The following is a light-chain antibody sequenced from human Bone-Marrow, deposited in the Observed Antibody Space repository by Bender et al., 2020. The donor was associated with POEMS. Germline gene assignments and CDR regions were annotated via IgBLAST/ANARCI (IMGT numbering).Light chain of an antibody. J-gene: IGLJ2*01. CDR2: EGS. V-gene: IGLV2-14*02. CDR1: SSDVGTYSL. Sequence: QSALTQPASVSGSPGQSITISCTGTSSDVGTYSLVSWYQQHPGRAPKLIIYEGSERPAGVSYRFSGSKSGNTASLTISGLQAEDEAEYWCSSFTSSSAHVLFGGGTKLTVL. CDR3: SSFTSSSAHVL.